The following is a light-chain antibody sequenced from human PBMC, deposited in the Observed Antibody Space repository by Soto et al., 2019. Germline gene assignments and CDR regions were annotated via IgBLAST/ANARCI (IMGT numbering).Light chain of an antibody. V-gene: IGLV2-14*01. CDR3: SSYTSSSTRV. J-gene: IGLJ3*02. CDR2: EVS. Sequence: QSALTQPASVSGSPGQSITISCTGTSSDVGGYTYVSWYQHHPGKPPKLMIYEVSNRHSGVSNRFSGSKSGNTASLPISGLQADDEADYYCSSYTSSSTRVFGGGTKLTVL. CDR1: SSDVGGYTY.